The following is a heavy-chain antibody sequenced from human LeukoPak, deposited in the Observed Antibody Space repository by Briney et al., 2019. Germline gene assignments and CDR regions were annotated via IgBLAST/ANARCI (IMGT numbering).Heavy chain of an antibody. CDR2: IIPIFGTA. CDR3: ARGSWGPYCSSTSCYGWDYYYYYMDV. D-gene: IGHD2-2*01. J-gene: IGHJ6*03. CDR1: GGTFSSYA. Sequence: SVKVSCKASGGTFSSYAIRWVRQAPGQGLEWMGGIIPIFGTANYAQKFQGRVTITADESASTAYMELSSLRSEDTAVYYCARGSWGPYCSSTSCYGWDYYYYYMDVWGKGTTVTVSS. V-gene: IGHV1-69*01.